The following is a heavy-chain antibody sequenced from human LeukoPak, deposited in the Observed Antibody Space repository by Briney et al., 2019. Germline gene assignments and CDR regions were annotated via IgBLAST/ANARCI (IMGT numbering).Heavy chain of an antibody. D-gene: IGHD3-22*01. CDR1: GFTFSGSA. V-gene: IGHV3-73*01. CDR3: TRLANYYDSSGFTQN. Sequence: GGSLRLSCAASGFTFSGSAMHWVRPASGKGLEWGGRIRSKANSYATAYAASVKGRFTISRDDSKNTAYLQMNSLKTEDTAVYYCTRLANYYDSSGFTQNWGQGTLVTVSS. CDR2: IRSKANSYAT. J-gene: IGHJ4*02.